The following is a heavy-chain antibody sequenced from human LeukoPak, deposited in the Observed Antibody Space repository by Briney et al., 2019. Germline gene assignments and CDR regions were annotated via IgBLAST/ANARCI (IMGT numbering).Heavy chain of an antibody. Sequence: ASVKVSCKASGGTFSSYAISWVRQAPGQGLEWMGRIIPILGIANYAQKFQGRVTITADKSTSTAYMELSSLRSEDTAVYYCARDLAVAGMSDYWGQGTLVTVSS. D-gene: IGHD6-19*01. V-gene: IGHV1-69*04. CDR2: IIPILGIA. CDR3: ARDLAVAGMSDY. CDR1: GGTFSSYA. J-gene: IGHJ4*02.